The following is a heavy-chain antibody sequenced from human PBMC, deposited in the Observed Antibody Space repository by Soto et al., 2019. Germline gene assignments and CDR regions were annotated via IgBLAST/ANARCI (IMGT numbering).Heavy chain of an antibody. J-gene: IGHJ5*02. D-gene: IGHD6-13*01. V-gene: IGHV4-59*01. Sequence: QVQLQESGPGLVKPSESLSLTCTVSSGSISSYFWNWIRQPPGKGLEWIGYIYYSGSTSYNPSLKSRVTISVDTSKNQFSLKLTSVTAADTAVYYCARDAMIATSGPPQVNWLDPWGPGTLVTVSS. CDR3: ARDAMIATSGPPQVNWLDP. CDR2: IYYSGST. CDR1: SGSISSYF.